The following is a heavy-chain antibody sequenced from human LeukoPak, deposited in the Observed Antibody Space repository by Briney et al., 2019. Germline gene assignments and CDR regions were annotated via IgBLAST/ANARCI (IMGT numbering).Heavy chain of an antibody. CDR2: IRYDGSNK. Sequence: PGGSLRFSCAASGLTFSSYGMHWVRQAPGKGLEWVAFIRYDGSNKYYADSVKGRFTISRDNSKNTLYLQMNSLRAEDTAVYYCAKDLRRDGYNSDYWGQGTLVTVSS. CDR3: AKDLRRDGYNSDY. CDR1: GLTFSSYG. D-gene: IGHD5-24*01. J-gene: IGHJ4*02. V-gene: IGHV3-30*02.